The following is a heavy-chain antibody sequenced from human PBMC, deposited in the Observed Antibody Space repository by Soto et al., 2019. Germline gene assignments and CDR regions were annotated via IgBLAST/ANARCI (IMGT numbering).Heavy chain of an antibody. V-gene: IGHV3-9*01. CDR1: GFTFDDYA. CDR2: ISWNSGSI. J-gene: IGHJ6*02. Sequence: GGSLRLSCAASGFTFDDYAMHWVRQAPGKGLEWVSGISWNSGSIGYADSVKGRFTISRDNAKNSLYLQMNSLRAEDTALYYCAKDLYGGSSHYYYYYYGMDVWGQGTTVTVSS. CDR3: AKDLYGGSSHYYYYYYGMDV. D-gene: IGHD2-15*01.